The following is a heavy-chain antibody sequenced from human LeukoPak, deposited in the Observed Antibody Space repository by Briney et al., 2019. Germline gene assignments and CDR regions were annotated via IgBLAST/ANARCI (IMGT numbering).Heavy chain of an antibody. CDR2: VSYDESKT. Sequence: PGGSLRLSCAASGFTLSTNSMHWVRQAPGKGLEWVAVVSYDESKTYYSDSVRGRFTFSRDNSNNTLFLQMHSLRPEDTAVYYCARGIQLWSTYLAYWGQGTLVTVSS. D-gene: IGHD5-18*01. V-gene: IGHV3-30*19. CDR1: GFTLSTNS. CDR3: ARGIQLWSTYLAY. J-gene: IGHJ4*02.